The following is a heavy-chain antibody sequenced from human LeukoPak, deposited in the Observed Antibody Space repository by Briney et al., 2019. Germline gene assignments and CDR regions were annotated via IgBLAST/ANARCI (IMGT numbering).Heavy chain of an antibody. Sequence: ASVKVSCKASGYTFTSYDINWVRQATGQGLEWMGWMNPNSGNTGYAQKFQGRVTMTRNTSISTAYMELSSLRSEDTAVCYCASYGGIAVAGTGSRRPRPGYYYMDVWGKGTTVTVSS. J-gene: IGHJ6*03. V-gene: IGHV1-8*01. D-gene: IGHD6-19*01. CDR1: GYTFTSYD. CDR3: ASYGGIAVAGTGSRRPRPGYYYMDV. CDR2: MNPNSGNT.